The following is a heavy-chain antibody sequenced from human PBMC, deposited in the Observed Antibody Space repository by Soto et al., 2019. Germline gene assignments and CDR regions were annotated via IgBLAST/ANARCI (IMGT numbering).Heavy chain of an antibody. V-gene: IGHV3-21*01. D-gene: IGHD2-15*01. Sequence: EVQVVESGGGLIEPGGSLRLSCAASGFTFSRSGMNWVRQAPGKGLQWVASSSSSSNIIYYVDSVKGRFTVSRDNTKNLMWLRMISLRVEYTAIYYCARGMNLAVLYGMDVWGQVTTATVPS. J-gene: IGHJ6*02. CDR2: SSSSSNII. CDR3: ARGMNLAVLYGMDV. CDR1: GFTFSRSG.